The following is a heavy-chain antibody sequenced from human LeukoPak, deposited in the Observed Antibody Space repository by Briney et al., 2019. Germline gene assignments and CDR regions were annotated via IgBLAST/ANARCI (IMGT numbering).Heavy chain of an antibody. D-gene: IGHD1-26*01. J-gene: IGHJ4*02. CDR2: ISGGGGST. CDR3: AKGGKWDVTPFDY. V-gene: IGHV3-23*01. Sequence: GGSLRLFCAASGFTFTSYSMNWVRQAPGKGLEWVSTISGGGGSTYYADSVKGQFTISRDNSKNTLYLQVNSLRAEDTAVYYCAKGGKWDVTPFDYWGQGTLVTVSS. CDR1: GFTFTSYS.